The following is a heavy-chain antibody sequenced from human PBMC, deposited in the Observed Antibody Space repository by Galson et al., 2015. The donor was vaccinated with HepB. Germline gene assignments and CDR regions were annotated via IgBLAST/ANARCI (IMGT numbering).Heavy chain of an antibody. J-gene: IGHJ5*02. D-gene: IGHD4-23*01. CDR1: GGTFSSYA. CDR2: IIPIFGTA. CDR3: ARGGSGTVVKPRFDP. V-gene: IGHV1-69*13. Sequence: SVKVSCKASGGTFSSYAISWVRQAPGQGLEWMGGIIPIFGTANYAQKFQGRVTITADESTSTAYMELSSLRSEDTAVYYCARGGSGTVVKPRFDPWGQGTLVTVSS.